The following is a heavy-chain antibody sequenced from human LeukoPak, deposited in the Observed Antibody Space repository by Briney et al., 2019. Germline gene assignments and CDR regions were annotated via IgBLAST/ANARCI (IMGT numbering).Heavy chain of an antibody. CDR2: ISGSGGST. Sequence: PGGSLRLSCAASGFTFSSYAMSWVRQAPGKGLEWVSAISGSGGSTYYADSVKGRFTISRDNSKNTLYLQMNSLRAEDTAVHYCAKLWFGELLEYNWFDPWGQGTLVTVSS. V-gene: IGHV3-23*01. CDR3: AKLWFGELLEYNWFDP. CDR1: GFTFSSYA. J-gene: IGHJ5*02. D-gene: IGHD3-10*01.